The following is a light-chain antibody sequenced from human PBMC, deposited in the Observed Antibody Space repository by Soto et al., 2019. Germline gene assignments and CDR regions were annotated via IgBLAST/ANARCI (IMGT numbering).Light chain of an antibody. J-gene: IGKJ2*01. CDR3: QHYYNWPYT. CDR2: GAS. Sequence: EIVMTQSPATLSVSPGERATLSCRASQSVSSNLAWYQQKPGQAPRLLIYGASTRATGIPARFSGSGSGTEFTLTISSLQSEDFAVYYCQHYYNWPYTFGQGTKLEIK. V-gene: IGKV3-15*01. CDR1: QSVSSN.